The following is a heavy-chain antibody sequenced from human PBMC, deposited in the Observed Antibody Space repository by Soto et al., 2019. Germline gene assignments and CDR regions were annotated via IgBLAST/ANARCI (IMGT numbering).Heavy chain of an antibody. CDR2: INHSGST. V-gene: IGHV4-34*01. J-gene: IGHJ5*02. Sequence: PSETLSLTCAVYGGSFSGYYWSWIRQPPGKGLEWIGEINHSGSTNYNPSLKSRVTISVDTSKNQFSLKLSSVTAADTAVYYCARGLARYSSSYRLRWFDPWGQGTLVTVSS. CDR3: ARGLARYSSSYRLRWFDP. CDR1: GGSFSGYY. D-gene: IGHD6-13*01.